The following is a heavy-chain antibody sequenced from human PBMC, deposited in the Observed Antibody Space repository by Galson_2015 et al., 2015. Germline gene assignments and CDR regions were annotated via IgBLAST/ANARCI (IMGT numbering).Heavy chain of an antibody. CDR2: ISAYNGNT. CDR3: ARERLGHGMDV. V-gene: IGHV1-18*04. CDR1: GYTFTRYG. J-gene: IGHJ6*02. D-gene: IGHD3-16*01. Sequence: TASGYTFTRYGISWVRQAPGHGLEWMGWISAYNGNTNYAQKLQGRVTMTTDTSTSTAYMELRSLRSDDTAVYYCARERLGHGMDVWGQGTTVTVSS.